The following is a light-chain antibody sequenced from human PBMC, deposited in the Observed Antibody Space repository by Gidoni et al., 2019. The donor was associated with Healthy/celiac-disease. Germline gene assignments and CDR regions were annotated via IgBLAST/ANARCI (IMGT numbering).Light chain of an antibody. J-gene: IGKJ5*01. CDR3: QQSYSTPPIT. V-gene: IGKV1-39*01. Sequence: DIQMTQSPSSLSASVGDRVTITCRASQSISSYLNWYQQKPGKAPKLLIYAASSLQSGVPSRFSGSGSGTDFTLTISSLQPEDFATYYCQQSYSTPPITFGHGTRLRLN. CDR1: QSISSY. CDR2: AAS.